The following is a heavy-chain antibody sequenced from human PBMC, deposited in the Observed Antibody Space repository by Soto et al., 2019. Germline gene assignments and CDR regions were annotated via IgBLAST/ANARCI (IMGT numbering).Heavy chain of an antibody. CDR3: ARNWSPNWFDP. CDR2: INPSGGST. V-gene: IGHV1-46*03. Sequence: ASVKVSCKASGYTFTSYYMHWVRQAPGQGLERMGIINPSGGSTSYAQKFQGRVTMTRDTSTSTVYMELSSLRSEDTAVYYCARNWSPNWFDPWGQGTLVTVSS. J-gene: IGHJ5*02. CDR1: GYTFTSYY.